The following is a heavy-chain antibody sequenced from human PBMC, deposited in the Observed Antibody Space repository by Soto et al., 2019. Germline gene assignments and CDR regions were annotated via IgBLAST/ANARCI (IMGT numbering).Heavy chain of an antibody. Sequence: QVQLQQWGAGLLKPSETLSLTCAVYGGSISDYHWSWIRQTPGKGLEWIGEINHSGTTNYNPSLKSRVTILIATSKNQFSLKLTSVTAADTAVYYCARGGRYYYDSSGYYYPFNYWGQGTLVTVSS. CDR2: INHSGTT. V-gene: IGHV4-34*01. CDR1: GGSISDYH. CDR3: ARGGRYYYDSSGYYYPFNY. D-gene: IGHD3-22*01. J-gene: IGHJ4*02.